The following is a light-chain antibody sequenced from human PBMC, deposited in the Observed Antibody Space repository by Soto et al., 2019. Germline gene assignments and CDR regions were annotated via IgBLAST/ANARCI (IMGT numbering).Light chain of an antibody. Sequence: DIQITQSPSSLSAAAGDRVSITCRASHTINNYLNWYQHRPGEAPKLLIFGASSLPRGVPSRFSGSGSGTEFTLTISSLQREDFATYYCQQTYSPPPTFGPGTKVDIK. CDR1: HTINNY. V-gene: IGKV1-39*01. J-gene: IGKJ1*01. CDR2: GAS. CDR3: QQTYSPPPT.